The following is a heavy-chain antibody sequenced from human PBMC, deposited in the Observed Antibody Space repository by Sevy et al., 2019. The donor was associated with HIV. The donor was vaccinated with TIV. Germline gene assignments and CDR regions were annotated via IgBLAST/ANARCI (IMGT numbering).Heavy chain of an antibody. CDR2: IYYSGST. CDR3: ARHRVSVSAVELRQGFDY. D-gene: IGHD1-7*01. V-gene: IGHV4-39*01. CDR1: GGSISSSSYY. J-gene: IGHJ4*02. Sequence: SETLSLTCTVSGGSISSSSYYWGWIRQPPGKGLEWIGSIYYSGSTYYNPSLKSRVTISVDTSKNQFSLKLSSVTAADTAVYYCARHRVSVSAVELRQGFDYWGQRTLVTVSS.